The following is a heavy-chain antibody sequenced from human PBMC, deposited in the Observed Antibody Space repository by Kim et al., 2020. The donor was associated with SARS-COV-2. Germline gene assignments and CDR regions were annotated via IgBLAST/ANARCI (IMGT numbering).Heavy chain of an antibody. V-gene: IGHV3-30*04. CDR3: ARDNIVVVPAARGAYYYYYGMDV. CDR1: GFTFSSYA. Sequence: GGSLRLSCAASGFTFSSYAMHWVRQAPGKGLEWVAVISYDGSNKYYADSVKGRFTISRDNSKNTLYLQMNSLRAEDTAVYYCARDNIVVVPAARGAYYYYYGMDVWGQGTTVTVSS. CDR2: ISYDGSNK. D-gene: IGHD2-2*01. J-gene: IGHJ6*02.